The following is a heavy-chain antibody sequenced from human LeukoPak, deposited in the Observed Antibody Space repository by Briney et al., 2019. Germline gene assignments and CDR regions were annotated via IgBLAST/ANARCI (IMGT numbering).Heavy chain of an antibody. V-gene: IGHV3-7*01. Sequence: GGSLRLSCAASGFTFRSYWMTWVRQAPGKGLEWVADIKQDGSEKYYVDSVKGRLTISRDNAKNSLYLQMNSLRAEDTAVYYCARVEGTTGYYNYYYMDAWGKGTTVTVSS. J-gene: IGHJ6*03. CDR2: IKQDGSEK. CDR3: ARVEGTTGYYNYYYMDA. D-gene: IGHD1-14*01. CDR1: GFTFRSYW.